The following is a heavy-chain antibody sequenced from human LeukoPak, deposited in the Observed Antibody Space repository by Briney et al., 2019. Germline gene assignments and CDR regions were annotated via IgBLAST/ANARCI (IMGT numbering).Heavy chain of an antibody. D-gene: IGHD3-10*01. CDR3: ARQGSSGSFNWFDP. CDR1: SGSISSEDYH. CDR2: IYYSGST. V-gene: IGHV4-39*01. Sequence: SQTLSLTCTVSSGSISSEDYHWSWIRQPPGKGLEWIGSIYYSGSTYYNPSLKSRVTISVDTSKNQFSLKLSSVTAADTAVYYCARQGSSGSFNWFDPWGQGTLVTVSS. J-gene: IGHJ5*02.